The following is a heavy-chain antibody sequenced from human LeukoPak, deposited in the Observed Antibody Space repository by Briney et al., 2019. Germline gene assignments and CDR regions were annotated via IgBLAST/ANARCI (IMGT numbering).Heavy chain of an antibody. J-gene: IGHJ6*03. V-gene: IGHV1-8*03. D-gene: IGHD3-10*01. CDR1: GYTFTSHD. CDR3: ARGPLRGVILGYYMDV. Sequence: ASVKVSCKASGYTFTSHDINWVRQATGQGLEWMGWMNPNSGNTGYAQKFQGRVTITRNTSISTAYMELSSLRSDDTAVYYCARGPLRGVILGYYMDVWGKGTTVTVSS. CDR2: MNPNSGNT.